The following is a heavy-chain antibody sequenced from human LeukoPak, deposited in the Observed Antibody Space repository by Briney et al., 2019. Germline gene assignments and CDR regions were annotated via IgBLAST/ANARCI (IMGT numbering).Heavy chain of an antibody. Sequence: PSETLSLTCTVSGASISSYYWSWIRQPPGKGLEWIAFISNSVSTNYNPSLKSRVAISLDTSRKQLSLRLSSVIAADTAVYYCVATERWPRWDYWGQGTLVTVSS. J-gene: IGHJ4*02. CDR1: GASISSYY. V-gene: IGHV4-4*08. CDR2: ISNSVST. D-gene: IGHD5-24*01. CDR3: VATERWPRWDY.